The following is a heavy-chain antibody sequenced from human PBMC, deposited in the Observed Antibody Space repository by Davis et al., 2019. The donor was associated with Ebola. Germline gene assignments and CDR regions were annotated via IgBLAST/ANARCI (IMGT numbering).Heavy chain of an antibody. D-gene: IGHD7-27*01. J-gene: IGHJ4*02. Sequence: GGSLRLSCAASGFTFDDYAMHWVRRAPGKGLEWVALISYDGSSKYYADSVKGRFTISRDNARNSLYLQMNTLRAEDTAVYYCAKDTAIYWGAFDYWGQGTLVTVSS. CDR2: ISYDGSSK. CDR3: AKDTAIYWGAFDY. V-gene: IGHV3-30-3*01. CDR1: GFTFDDYA.